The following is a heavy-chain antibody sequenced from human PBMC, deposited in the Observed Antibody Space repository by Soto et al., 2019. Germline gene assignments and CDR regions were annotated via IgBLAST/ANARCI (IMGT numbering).Heavy chain of an antibody. Sequence: QVQLVQSGAEVKKPGSSVKVSCKASGGTFSSYAISWVRQAPGQGLEWMGGIIPIFGTANYAQKFQGRVTITADESTSTAYRELSSLRSEDTAVYYCARLRFLEWSASYGMDVWGQGTTVTVSS. D-gene: IGHD3-3*01. CDR2: IIPIFGTA. CDR3: ARLRFLEWSASYGMDV. CDR1: GGTFSSYA. V-gene: IGHV1-69*12. J-gene: IGHJ6*02.